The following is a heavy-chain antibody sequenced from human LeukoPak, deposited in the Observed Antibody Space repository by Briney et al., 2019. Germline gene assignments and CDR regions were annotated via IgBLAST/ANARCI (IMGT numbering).Heavy chain of an antibody. J-gene: IGHJ4*02. V-gene: IGHV1-18*01. Sequence: PWASVKVSCKASGYTFTSYGISWVRQAPGQGLEWMGWISAYNGNTNYAQKLQGRVTMTTDTSTSTAYMELRSLRSDDTAVYYCARPITIFGVVREGYFDYWGQGTLVTVSS. CDR2: ISAYNGNT. CDR3: ARPITIFGVVREGYFDY. CDR1: GYTFTSYG. D-gene: IGHD3-3*01.